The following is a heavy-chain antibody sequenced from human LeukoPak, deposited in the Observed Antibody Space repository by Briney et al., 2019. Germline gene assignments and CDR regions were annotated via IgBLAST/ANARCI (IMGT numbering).Heavy chain of an antibody. D-gene: IGHD2-2*01. V-gene: IGHV3-15*01. J-gene: IGHJ4*02. CDR1: GFTFSNAW. CDR2: IKSKTDGGTT. Sequence: GGSLRLSCAASGFTFSNAWMSWVRQAPGKGLEWVGRIKSKTDGGTTDYAAPVKGRFTISRGDSKNTLYLQMNSLKTEDTAVYYCTTAIIVVVPAAMGRLYYFDYWGQGTLVTVSS. CDR3: TTAIIVVVPAAMGRLYYFDY.